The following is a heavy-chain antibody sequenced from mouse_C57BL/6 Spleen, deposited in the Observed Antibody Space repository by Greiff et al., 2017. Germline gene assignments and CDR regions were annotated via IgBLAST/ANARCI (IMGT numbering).Heavy chain of an antibody. CDR1: GYTFTSYW. D-gene: IGHD3-2*02. V-gene: IGHV1-50*01. CDR2: IDPSDSYT. CDR3: ARWGSSGSAWFAY. Sequence: QVQLQQSGAELVKPGASVKLSCKASGYTFTSYWMQWVKQRPGQGLEWIGEIDPSDSYTNYNQKVKGKAKLTVDKSSSTAYMQLSSLTSEDSAVYYCARWGSSGSAWFAYWGQGTLVTVSA. J-gene: IGHJ3*01.